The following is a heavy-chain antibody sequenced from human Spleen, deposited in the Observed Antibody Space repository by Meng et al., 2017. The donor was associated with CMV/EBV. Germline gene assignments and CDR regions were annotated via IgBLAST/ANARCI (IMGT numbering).Heavy chain of an antibody. CDR3: ARDKEVGANLHGMDV. J-gene: IGHJ6*02. Sequence: GGSLKISCAASGFTFDDYAMHWVRQAPGKGLEWVSGISWNSGSIGYADSVKGRFTISRDNAKNSLYLQMNSLRAEDTAVYYCARDKEVGANLHGMDVWGQGTTVTVSS. CDR2: ISWNSGSI. CDR1: GFTFDDYA. D-gene: IGHD1-26*01. V-gene: IGHV3-9*01.